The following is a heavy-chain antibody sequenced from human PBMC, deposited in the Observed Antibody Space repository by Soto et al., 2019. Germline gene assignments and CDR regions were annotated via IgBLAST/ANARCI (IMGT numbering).Heavy chain of an antibody. Sequence: ASVKVSCKASGYTFTGYYMHWVRQAPGQGLEWMGWINPNSGGTNYAQKFQGWVTMTRDTSISTAYMELSRLRSDDTAVYYCARDVLEPDDSFDIRGQGTMVTVSS. CDR3: ARDVLEPDDSFDI. D-gene: IGHD2-8*02. CDR2: INPNSGGT. J-gene: IGHJ3*02. V-gene: IGHV1-2*04. CDR1: GYTFTGYY.